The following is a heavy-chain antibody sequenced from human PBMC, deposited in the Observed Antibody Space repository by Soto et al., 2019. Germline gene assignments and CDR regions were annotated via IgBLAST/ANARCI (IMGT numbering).Heavy chain of an antibody. CDR1: GVTLTNVW. Sequence: GGSLRLSCAVSGVTLTNVWMNWVRQAAGEGPEWVGRIRSKTDGGTTDYAAPVRGRFTISRDDSENTLYLQMNSLKTEDTAVYYCSHGYYQYFESWGQGTLVTVSS. CDR2: IRSKTDGGTT. V-gene: IGHV3-15*07. J-gene: IGHJ4*02. D-gene: IGHD5-18*01. CDR3: SHGYYQYFES.